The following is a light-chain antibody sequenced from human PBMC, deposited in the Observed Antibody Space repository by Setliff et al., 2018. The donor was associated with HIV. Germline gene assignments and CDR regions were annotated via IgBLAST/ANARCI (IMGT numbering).Light chain of an antibody. CDR2: DVT. V-gene: IGLV2-14*03. Sequence: QSALTQPASVSGSPGQSVTISCTGTSSDVGRYDYVSWYQQHPGKAPKLMIYDVTNRPSGVSNRFSGSKSGNTASLTISGLQAGDEADYYCSSYTTSSTKNVFGTGTKSPS. CDR3: SSYTTSSTKNV. CDR1: SSDVGRYDY. J-gene: IGLJ1*01.